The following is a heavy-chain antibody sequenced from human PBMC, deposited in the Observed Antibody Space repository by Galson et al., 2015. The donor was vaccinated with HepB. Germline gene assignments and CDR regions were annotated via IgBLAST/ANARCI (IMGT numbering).Heavy chain of an antibody. D-gene: IGHD3-10*01. V-gene: IGHV7-4-1*02. CDR1: GYTFTSYA. CDR2: INTNTGSP. J-gene: IGHJ4*02. Sequence: SVKVSCKASGYTFTSYAMNWVRQAPGQGLEWMGWINTNTGSPTYAQGFTGRFVFSLDTSVSTAYLQISSLKAEDTAVYYCARGPLLWFGELSYYFDYWGQGTLVTVSS. CDR3: ARGPLLWFGELSYYFDY.